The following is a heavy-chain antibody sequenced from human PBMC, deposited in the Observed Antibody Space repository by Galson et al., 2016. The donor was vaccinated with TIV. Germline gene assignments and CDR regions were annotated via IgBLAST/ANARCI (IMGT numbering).Heavy chain of an antibody. CDR1: GYSFINYY. J-gene: IGHJ4*02. CDR2: ISGYNDNT. D-gene: IGHD4-23*01. CDR3: ARVVGTGITQKSFDF. Sequence: SVKVSCKASGYSFINYYITWVRQAPGQGLEWMGWISGYNDNTNYTLKFQGRLTMTTDTYTSTSYMELRSLRSDDTAVYYCARVVGTGITQKSFDFWGQGTPVIVSS. V-gene: IGHV1-18*01.